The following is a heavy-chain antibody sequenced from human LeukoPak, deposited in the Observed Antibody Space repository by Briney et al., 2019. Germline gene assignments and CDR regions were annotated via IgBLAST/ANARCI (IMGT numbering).Heavy chain of an antibody. V-gene: IGHV1-3*01. Sequence: ASVKVSCKASGYTFTSYAMHWVRQAPGQRLEWMGWINAGNGNTKYSQKFQGRVTITRDTSASTAYMELSSLSSEDTAVYYCARVRAIAAAGTYYWGQGTLVTVSS. J-gene: IGHJ4*02. CDR2: INAGNGNT. D-gene: IGHD6-13*01. CDR1: GYTFTSYA. CDR3: ARVRAIAAAGTYY.